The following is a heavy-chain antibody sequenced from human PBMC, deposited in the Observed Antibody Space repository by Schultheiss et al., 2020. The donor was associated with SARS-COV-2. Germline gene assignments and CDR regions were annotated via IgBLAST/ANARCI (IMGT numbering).Heavy chain of an antibody. J-gene: IGHJ4*02. D-gene: IGHD3-10*01. CDR1: GFTFASAW. Sequence: GSLRLSCAASGFTFASAWMNWVRQAPGKGLEWIGEINHSGSTNYNPSLKSRVTISVDTSKNQFSLKLSSVTAADTAVYYCARRIGRGVINYWGQGTLVTVSS. CDR2: INHSGST. V-gene: IGHV4-34*01. CDR3: ARRIGRGVINY.